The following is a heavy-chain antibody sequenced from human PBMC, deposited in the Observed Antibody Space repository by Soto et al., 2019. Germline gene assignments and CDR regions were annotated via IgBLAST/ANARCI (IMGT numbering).Heavy chain of an antibody. CDR2: ISYDGSNK. V-gene: IGHV3-30-3*01. Sequence: QVQLVESGGGVVQPGRSLRLSCAASGFTFSSYAMHWVRQAPGKGLEWVAVISYDGSNKYYADSVKGRFTISRDNSKNTLYLQMNSLRAEDTAVYYCARVSPGSSGWYVPSYSYYYYGIDVWGQGTTVTVSS. CDR1: GFTFSSYA. J-gene: IGHJ6*02. CDR3: ARVSPGSSGWYVPSYSYYYYGIDV. D-gene: IGHD6-19*01.